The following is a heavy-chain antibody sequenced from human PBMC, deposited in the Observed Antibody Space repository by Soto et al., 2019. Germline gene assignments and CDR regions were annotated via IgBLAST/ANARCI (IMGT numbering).Heavy chain of an antibody. J-gene: IGHJ4*02. CDR1: GYTFNSHG. Sequence: QVQLVQSGGEVKKPGASVIVSCKASGYTFNSHGITCVRQAPGQGLEWMGYISSYSDTSYAQELQGRVTMTTDTSTSTAYMELRSLRSDDTAMYYCARAVSYSVGARLDNWGQGTLVTVSS. D-gene: IGHD1-26*01. CDR2: ISSYSDT. V-gene: IGHV1-18*01. CDR3: ARAVSYSVGARLDN.